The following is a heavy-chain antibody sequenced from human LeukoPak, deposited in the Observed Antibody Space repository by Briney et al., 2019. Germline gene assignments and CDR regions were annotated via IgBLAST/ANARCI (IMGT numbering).Heavy chain of an antibody. CDR1: GFTFSSYA. Sequence: GGSLRLSCAASGFTFSSYAMSWVRQAPGKGLEWVSAISGSGVGTYYADSVKGRFTISRDNSWNTLYLQMSSLRAEDTAVYYCAKDQVISGSEASDIWGQGTMVTVSS. CDR2: ISGSGVGT. CDR3: AKDQVISGSEASDI. J-gene: IGHJ3*02. D-gene: IGHD2-21*01. V-gene: IGHV3-23*01.